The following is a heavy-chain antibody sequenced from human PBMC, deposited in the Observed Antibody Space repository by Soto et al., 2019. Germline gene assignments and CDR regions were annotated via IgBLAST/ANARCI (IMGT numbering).Heavy chain of an antibody. CDR2: IYYSGST. D-gene: IGHD1-20*01. CDR1: GGSISSYY. V-gene: IGHV4-59*01. Sequence: SETLSLTCTVSGGSISSYYWSWIRQPPGKGLEWIGYIYYSGSTNYNPSLKSRVTISVDTSKNQFSLKLSSVTAADTAVYYCARGRDNWNDGDHYSRYWGRGTLVTVSS. J-gene: IGHJ4*02. CDR3: ARGRDNWNDGDHYSRY.